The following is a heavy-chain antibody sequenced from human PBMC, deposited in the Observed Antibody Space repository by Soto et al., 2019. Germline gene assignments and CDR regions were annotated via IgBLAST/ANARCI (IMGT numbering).Heavy chain of an antibody. D-gene: IGHD4-17*01. CDR1: GFSLSTSGVG. V-gene: IGHV2-5*02. CDR2: IYWDDDK. J-gene: IGHJ5*02. CDR3: AHKGVTTVDFYP. Sequence: QITLKESGPTLVKPTQTLTLTCTFSGFSLSTSGVGVGWIRQPPGKALEWLALIYWDDDKRYSPSLKSRLTLTKDTSKNQVVLTMTNMDPVDTATYYCAHKGVTTVDFYPWGQGTLVTVSS.